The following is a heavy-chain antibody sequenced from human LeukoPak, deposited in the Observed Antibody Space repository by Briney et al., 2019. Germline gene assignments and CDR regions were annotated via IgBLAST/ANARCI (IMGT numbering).Heavy chain of an antibody. D-gene: IGHD6-19*01. CDR2: INHSGST. CDR3: ARACWSSGYYYYYYMDV. CDR1: GGSFSGYY. V-gene: IGHV4-34*01. Sequence: SETLSLTCAVYGGSFSGYYWSWIRQPPGKGLEWIGEINHSGSTSYDPSLKSRVTISVDTSKNQFSLKLSSVTAADTAVYYCARACWSSGYYYYYYMDVWGKGTTVTISS. J-gene: IGHJ6*03.